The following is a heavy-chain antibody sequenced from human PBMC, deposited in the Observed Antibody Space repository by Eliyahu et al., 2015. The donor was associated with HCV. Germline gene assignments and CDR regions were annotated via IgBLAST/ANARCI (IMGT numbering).Heavy chain of an antibody. V-gene: IGHV4-61*08. CDR3: AKDTGDGGTCYES. CDR2: IYSTGST. J-gene: IGHJ5*02. D-gene: IGHD2-8*02. Sequence: QVHLVESGPKVVRSSEDLSLTCTVSGGSIESGANYWSWVRHLPGKGLEWXGYIYSTGSTNYNPSXKSXVTIWRDSSRNQFFLKLQSATTADTAVYYCAKDTGDGGTCYESWGQGAHVTVSS. CDR1: GGSIESGANY.